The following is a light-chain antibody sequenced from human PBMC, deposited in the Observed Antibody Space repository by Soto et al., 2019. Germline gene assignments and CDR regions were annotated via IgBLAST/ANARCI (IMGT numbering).Light chain of an antibody. CDR2: DVS. Sequence: QSALTQPASVSGSPGQSITISCTGTRSDVGGYNYVSWYQQHPGKAPKLMIYDVSKRPSGVSNRFSGSKSGNTASLTISGLQAEDEADYYCSSYMGSSTLNVFGTGTKLTVL. CDR1: RSDVGGYNY. CDR3: SSYMGSSTLNV. V-gene: IGLV2-14*01. J-gene: IGLJ1*01.